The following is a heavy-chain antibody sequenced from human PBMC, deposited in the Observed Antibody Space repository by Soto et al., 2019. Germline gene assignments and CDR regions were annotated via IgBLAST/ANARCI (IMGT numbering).Heavy chain of an antibody. CDR3: ASLVAAPSSFSSYYYGMDV. J-gene: IGHJ6*02. CDR2: IYYSGST. V-gene: IGHV4-39*01. CDR1: GGSISSSSYY. D-gene: IGHD6-6*01. Sequence: LSLTCTVSGGSISSSSYYWGWIRQPPGKGLEWIGSIYYSGSTYYNPSLKSRVTISVDTSKNQFSLKLSSVTAADTAVYYCASLVAAPSSFSSYYYGMDVWGQGTTVTVSS.